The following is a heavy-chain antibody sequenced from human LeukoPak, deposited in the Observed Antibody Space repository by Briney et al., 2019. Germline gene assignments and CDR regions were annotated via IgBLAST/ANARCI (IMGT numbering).Heavy chain of an antibody. CDR3: AREEMAATPRRIGAFDI. V-gene: IGHV4-59*01. CDR1: GGSIRSYY. D-gene: IGHD5-24*01. J-gene: IGHJ3*02. Sequence: SETLSLTCTVSGGSIRSYYWSWIRQPPGKGLEWIGYVFYDGDTTSNPTLKSRVTISVDTSKNQFSLRLTSVTAADPAVYYCAREEMAATPRRIGAFDIWGHGTMVTVSS. CDR2: VFYDGDT.